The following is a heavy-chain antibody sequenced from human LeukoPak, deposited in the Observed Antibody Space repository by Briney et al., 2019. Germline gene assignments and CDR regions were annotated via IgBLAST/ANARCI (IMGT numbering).Heavy chain of an antibody. Sequence: PGGSLRLSCAASGFTFSSFPMSWVRQAPGKGLEWVSGIGGSGLRTYYADSVKGRFTISRDNSKNTLSLQVNSLRVEDTAVYYCAKSIERVTYYDILIPLDLWGQGTLVAVSS. J-gene: IGHJ4*02. D-gene: IGHD3-9*01. CDR2: IGGSGLRT. CDR3: AKSIERVTYYDILIPLDL. V-gene: IGHV3-23*01. CDR1: GFTFSSFP.